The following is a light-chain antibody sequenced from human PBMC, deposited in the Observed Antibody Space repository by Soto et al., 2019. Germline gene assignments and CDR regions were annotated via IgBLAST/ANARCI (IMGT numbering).Light chain of an antibody. CDR2: DAS. CDR1: QSVSSY. J-gene: IGKJ5*01. V-gene: IGKV3-11*01. Sequence: EIVLTQTPATLSLSPAERATLSCRASQSVSSYLAWYQQRPGQAPRLLIYDASNRATGVPARFRGSGSGTDFTLTISSLEPEDFAVYYCQQRSSWPPTFGQGTRLEI. CDR3: QQRSSWPPT.